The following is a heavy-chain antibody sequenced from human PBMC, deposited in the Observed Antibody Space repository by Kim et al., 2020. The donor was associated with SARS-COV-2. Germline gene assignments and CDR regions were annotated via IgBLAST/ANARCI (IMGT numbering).Heavy chain of an antibody. CDR2: IYYSGST. J-gene: IGHJ6*02. CDR3: ARENSSSSGVYYYGMDV. V-gene: IGHV4-59*01. D-gene: IGHD6-6*01. CDR1: GGSISSYY. Sequence: SETLSLTCTVSGGSISSYYWSWIRQPPGKGLEWIGYIYYSGSTNYNPSLKSRVTISVDTSKNQFSLKLSSVTAADTVVYYCARENSSSSGVYYYGMDVWGQGTTVTVSS.